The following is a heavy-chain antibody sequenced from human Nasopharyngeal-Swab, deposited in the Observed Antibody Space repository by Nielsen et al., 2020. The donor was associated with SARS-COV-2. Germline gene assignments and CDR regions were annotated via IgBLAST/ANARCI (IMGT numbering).Heavy chain of an antibody. V-gene: IGHV3-53*01. Sequence: GESLKISCAASGFTVSSNYMSWVRQAPGKGLEWVSVIYSGGSTYYADSVKGRFTISRHNSKNTLYLQMNSLRAEDTAVYYCARADGSSFDYWGQGTLVTVSS. CDR1: GFTVSSNY. J-gene: IGHJ4*02. D-gene: IGHD6-13*01. CDR2: IYSGGST. CDR3: ARADGSSFDY.